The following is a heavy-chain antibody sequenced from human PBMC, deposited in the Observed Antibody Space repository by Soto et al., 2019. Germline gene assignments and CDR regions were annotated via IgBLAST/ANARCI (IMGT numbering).Heavy chain of an antibody. Sequence: PGGSLRLSSAASGFTFSAFVMSLVRQAPGKGLEWVSAITSSGVSTYYADSVKGRFTISRDNSKNTLYLQMNSLRAEDTAVYYCEKGYCTTTYCLGDSWGQGTLVTGSS. J-gene: IGHJ5*01. CDR2: ITSSGVST. V-gene: IGHV3-23*01. CDR3: EKGYCTTTYCLGDS. CDR1: GFTFSAFV. D-gene: IGHD2-8*01.